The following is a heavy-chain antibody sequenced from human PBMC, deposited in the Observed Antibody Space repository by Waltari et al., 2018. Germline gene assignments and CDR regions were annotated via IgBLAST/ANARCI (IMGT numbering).Heavy chain of an antibody. J-gene: IGHJ4*02. D-gene: IGHD2-2*01. CDR3: AKEGNVVVVPAAIVDY. CDR2: ISVDGSNR. V-gene: IGHV3-30*02. CDR1: GFTFTSYG. Sequence: QVHLVESGGGVVQPGGSLSLSCASSGFTFTSYGIHWVRQAQGRGLEWVAFISVDGSNRYYADSVKGRFTISRDNNENTLYLQMSSLRAEDTAVYYCAKEGNVVVVPAAIVDYWGQGTLVTVSS.